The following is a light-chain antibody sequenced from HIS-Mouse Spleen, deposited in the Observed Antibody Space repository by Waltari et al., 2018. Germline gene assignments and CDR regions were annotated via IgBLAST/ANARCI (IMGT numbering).Light chain of an antibody. CDR2: EVS. Sequence: QSALTQPASVSGSPGQSITIPCTGTSSDGGGYNYLSWYQQHPGKAPKLLIHEVSNRPSGVSNRFSGSKSGNTASLTISGLQAEDEADYYCSSYTSSSTLWVFGGGTKLTVL. V-gene: IGLV2-14*01. J-gene: IGLJ3*02. CDR3: SSYTSSSTLWV. CDR1: SSDGGGYNY.